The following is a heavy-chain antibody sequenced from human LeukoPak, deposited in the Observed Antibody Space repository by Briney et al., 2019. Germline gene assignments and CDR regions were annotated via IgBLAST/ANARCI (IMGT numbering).Heavy chain of an antibody. CDR1: GFTFSDYY. V-gene: IGHV3-11*04. CDR2: ISSTGSTI. Sequence: GGSLRLSCAASGFTFSDYYMSWIRQAPRKGLEWVSYISSTGSTIYYADSVKGRFTISRDNAKNSLYLQMNSLRAEDTAVYYCATEGRQPVHHLYYYYYMDVWGKGTTVTVSS. D-gene: IGHD6-13*01. CDR3: ATEGRQPVHHLYYYYYMDV. J-gene: IGHJ6*03.